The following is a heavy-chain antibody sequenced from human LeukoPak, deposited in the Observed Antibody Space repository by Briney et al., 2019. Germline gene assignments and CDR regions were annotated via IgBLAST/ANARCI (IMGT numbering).Heavy chain of an antibody. CDR3: AIQPPARYCSGGSRYRLIDY. CDR2: IYYSGST. J-gene: IGHJ4*02. Sequence: SETLSLTCTVSGGSISSSSYYWGWIRQPPGKGLEWIGSIYYSGSTYYNPSLKSRVTISVDTSKNQFSLKLSSVTAADTAVYYCAIQPPARYCSGGSRYRLIDYWGQGTLVTVSS. CDR1: GGSISSSSYY. V-gene: IGHV4-39*01. D-gene: IGHD2-15*01.